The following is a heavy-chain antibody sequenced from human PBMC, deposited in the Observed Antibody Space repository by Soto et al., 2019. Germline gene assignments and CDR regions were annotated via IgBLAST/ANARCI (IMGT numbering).Heavy chain of an antibody. CDR2: INNSGAT. D-gene: IGHD6-13*01. CDR1: GWSLNVHY. J-gene: IGHJ4*02. Sequence: SETLSLTCAVSGWSLNVHYWSYVRQPPGKGLEWIGEINNSGATNYNPALKSRVIISLDTSKNQFSLKLSSVTAADTAVYFWARGRGSTRSSYWGQGTLVTVSS. CDR3: ARGRGSTRSSY. V-gene: IGHV4-34*01.